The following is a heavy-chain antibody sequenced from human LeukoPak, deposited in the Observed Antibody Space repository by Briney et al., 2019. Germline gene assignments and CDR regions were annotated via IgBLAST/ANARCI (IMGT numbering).Heavy chain of an antibody. J-gene: IGHJ5*02. CDR3: ARHTDTSMLTANWFDP. V-gene: IGHV5-51*01. Sequence: GASLQISCKTSGYIFTTYWIGWVRPLPGKGLEWMGIIYPDDSDTRYSPSFQGQVTISADKSISTAYLQWSSLRASDTATYYCARHTDTSMLTANWFDPWGQGTLVTVSS. D-gene: IGHD5-18*01. CDR1: GYIFTTYW. CDR2: IYPDDSDT.